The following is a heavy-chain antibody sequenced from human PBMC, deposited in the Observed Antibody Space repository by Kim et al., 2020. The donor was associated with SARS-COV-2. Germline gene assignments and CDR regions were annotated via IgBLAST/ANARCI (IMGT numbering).Heavy chain of an antibody. CDR1: GFTFSSYA. CDR3: AKGLQNIAAAGTPPYYYYYGMDV. Sequence: GGSLRLSCAASGFTFSSYAMNWVRQAPGKGLEWVSAISGSGGSTYYADSVKGRFTISRDNSKNTLYLQMNSLRAEDTAVYYCAKGLQNIAAAGTPPYYYYYGMDVWGQGTTVTVSS. CDR2: ISGSGGST. V-gene: IGHV3-23*01. J-gene: IGHJ6*02. D-gene: IGHD6-13*01.